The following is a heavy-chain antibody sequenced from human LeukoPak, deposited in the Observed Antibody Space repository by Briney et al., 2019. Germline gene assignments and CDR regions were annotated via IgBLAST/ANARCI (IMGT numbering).Heavy chain of an antibody. V-gene: IGHV3-30*02. Sequence: GGSLRLSCAASGFTFSSYGMHWVRQAPGKGLEWVAFIRYDGSNKYYADSVKGRFTISRDNSKNTLYLQMNSLSAEDTAVYYCAKGSRPAAIGSWFDPWGQGTLVTVSS. CDR2: IRYDGSNK. J-gene: IGHJ5*02. D-gene: IGHD2-2*01. CDR3: AKGSRPAAIGSWFDP. CDR1: GFTFSSYG.